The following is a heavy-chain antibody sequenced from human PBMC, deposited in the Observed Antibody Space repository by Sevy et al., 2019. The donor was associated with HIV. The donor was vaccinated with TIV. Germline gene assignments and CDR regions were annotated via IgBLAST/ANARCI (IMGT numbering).Heavy chain of an antibody. J-gene: IGHJ4*02. CDR3: ARDGKTYYYGSGTPNFDY. CDR2: ISSSSYI. D-gene: IGHD3-10*01. V-gene: IGHV3-21*01. Sequence: GGSLRLSCAASGFTFSSYSMNWVRQAPGKGLEWVSSISSSSYIYYADSVKGRFTISRDNAKNSLYLQMNSLRAEDTAVYYCARDGKTYYYGSGTPNFDYWGQGTLVTVSS. CDR1: GFTFSSYS.